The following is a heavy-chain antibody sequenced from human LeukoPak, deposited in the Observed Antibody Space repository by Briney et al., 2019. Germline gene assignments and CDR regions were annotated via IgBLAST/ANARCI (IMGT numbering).Heavy chain of an antibody. V-gene: IGHV1-46*01. CDR1: GYTFTSNY. D-gene: IGHD1-26*01. J-gene: IGHJ4*02. CDR3: ATGIVGATSLIYYFDY. Sequence: ASVKVPCKAFGYTFTSNYMHWVRQAPGQGPEWMGVISPSGGSTTYAQKFQGRVTMTEDTSTDTAYMELSSLRSEDTAVYYCATGIVGATSLIYYFDYWGQGTLVTVSS. CDR2: ISPSGGST.